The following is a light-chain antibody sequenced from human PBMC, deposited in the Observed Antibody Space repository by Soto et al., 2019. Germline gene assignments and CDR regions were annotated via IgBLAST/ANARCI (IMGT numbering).Light chain of an antibody. Sequence: DIALTQSPGTLSLSPGDRATLSCRASQSVNSSSLAWYQQRPGQAPRLLIYGATIRATGIPDKFSGSGSGTDFTLTISRLEPEDFAVYYCQQYGSSLRTFGQGTKVEI. V-gene: IGKV3-20*01. J-gene: IGKJ1*01. CDR1: QSVNSSS. CDR2: GAT. CDR3: QQYGSSLRT.